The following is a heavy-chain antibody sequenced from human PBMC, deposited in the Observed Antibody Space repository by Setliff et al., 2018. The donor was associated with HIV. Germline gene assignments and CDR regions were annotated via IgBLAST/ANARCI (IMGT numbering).Heavy chain of an antibody. CDR3: AGGGRVVPAATGSNAYDI. V-gene: IGHV1-69*13. J-gene: IGHJ3*02. D-gene: IGHD2-2*01. Sequence: GASVKVSCKASGGTFSSYDISWVRQAPGQGLEWMGRIIPVFGETNYAQKFQGRVTITADEFTSTAYMELSSLRSEDTAVYYCAGGGRVVPAATGSNAYDIWGQGTKVTVSS. CDR2: IIPVFGET. CDR1: GGTFSSYD.